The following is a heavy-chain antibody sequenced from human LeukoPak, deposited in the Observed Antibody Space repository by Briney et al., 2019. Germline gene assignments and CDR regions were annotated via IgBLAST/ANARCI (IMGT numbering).Heavy chain of an antibody. CDR1: GFAFSSYG. CDR3: SPTLRWFGKLDY. J-gene: IGHJ4*02. V-gene: IGHV3-30*02. Sequence: PGGSLRLSCAASGFAFSSYGMHWVRQAPGKGLEWVAFIRYDGSNKYYADSVKGRFTISRDNSKNTLYLQMNSLRAEDTAVYYCSPTLRWFGKLDYWGQGALVTVSS. D-gene: IGHD4-23*01. CDR2: IRYDGSNK.